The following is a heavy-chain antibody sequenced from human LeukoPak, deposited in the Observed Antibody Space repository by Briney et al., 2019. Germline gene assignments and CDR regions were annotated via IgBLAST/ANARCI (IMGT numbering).Heavy chain of an antibody. CDR3: ARHLDGYNYYYFYYMDV. Sequence: SETLSLTCTVSGGSISSYYWGWIRQPPRKGLEWIGSIYYSGSTYYNPSLKSRVTISVDTSKNQFSLKLSSATAADTAVYYCARHLDGYNYYYFYYMDVWGKGTTVTVS. V-gene: IGHV4-39*01. D-gene: IGHD5-24*01. J-gene: IGHJ6*03. CDR1: GGSISSYY. CDR2: IYYSGST.